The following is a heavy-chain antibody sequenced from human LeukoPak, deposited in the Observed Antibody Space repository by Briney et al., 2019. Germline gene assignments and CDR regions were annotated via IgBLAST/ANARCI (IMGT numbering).Heavy chain of an antibody. CDR3: ARHAAAGLYYYYYMDV. CDR2: IYTSGST. CDR1: GGSISSGSYY. J-gene: IGHJ6*03. V-gene: IGHV4-61*02. D-gene: IGHD6-13*01. Sequence: SETLSLTCTVSGGSISSGSYYWSWIRQPAGKGLEWIGRIYTSGSTNYNPSLKSRVTMSVDTSKNQFSLKLSSVTAADTAVYYCARHAAAGLYYYYYMDVWGKGTTVTISS.